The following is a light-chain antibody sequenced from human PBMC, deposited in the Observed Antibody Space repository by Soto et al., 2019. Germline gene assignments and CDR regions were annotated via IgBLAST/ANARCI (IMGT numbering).Light chain of an antibody. CDR2: DVS. Sequence: QSVLTQPVSVSGSPGQSITISCTGTSSDVGGYNYVSWYQQHPGKAPKLMIYDVSNRPSGVSNRFSGSKSGNTASLTISGLQAEDEAAYYCSSYTSSSTYVFGTGTKVTVL. CDR1: SSDVGGYNY. J-gene: IGLJ1*01. CDR3: SSYTSSSTYV. V-gene: IGLV2-14*01.